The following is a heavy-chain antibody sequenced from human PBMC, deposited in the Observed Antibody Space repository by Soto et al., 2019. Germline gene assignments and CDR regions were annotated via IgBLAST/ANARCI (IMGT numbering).Heavy chain of an antibody. J-gene: IGHJ4*02. Sequence: QVQLVQSGAEVKKPGASVKVSCKASGYTFTGYYMHWVRQAPGQGLEWMGWINPNSGGTNYAQKFQGRVTMTRDTSISTAYMELSRLRSDDTAVYYCAREGYCSSTSCYAILDYWGQGTLVTVSS. CDR3: AREGYCSSTSCYAILDY. CDR2: INPNSGGT. D-gene: IGHD2-2*01. CDR1: GYTFTGYY. V-gene: IGHV1-2*02.